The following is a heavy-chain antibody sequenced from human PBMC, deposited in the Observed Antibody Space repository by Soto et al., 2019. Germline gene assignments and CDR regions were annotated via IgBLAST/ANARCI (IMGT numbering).Heavy chain of an antibody. J-gene: IGHJ4*02. D-gene: IGHD6-6*01. CDR3: AKVGPASSFFDY. Sequence: QVQLVESGGGVVQPGRSLRLSCAASGFTFSSYGMHWVRQAQGKGLEWVAVISYDGSNKYYADSVKGRFTISRDNSKNTLYLQMNSLRAEDTAVYYCAKVGPASSFFDYWGQGTLVTVSS. CDR2: ISYDGSNK. CDR1: GFTFSSYG. V-gene: IGHV3-30*18.